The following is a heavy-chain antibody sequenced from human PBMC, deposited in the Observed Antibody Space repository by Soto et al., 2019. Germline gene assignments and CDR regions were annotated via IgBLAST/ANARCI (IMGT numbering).Heavy chain of an antibody. Sequence: GESLKISCNGSGYSFTIYWISWVRQMPGKGLEWMGKIDPSDSYTNYSPSFQGHVTISADKSISTAYLQWSSLKASDTAMYYCARRDRGGYNDHDAFDIWGQGTMVTVSS. CDR2: IDPSDSYT. CDR3: ARRDRGGYNDHDAFDI. V-gene: IGHV5-10-1*01. CDR1: GYSFTIYW. D-gene: IGHD5-12*01. J-gene: IGHJ3*02.